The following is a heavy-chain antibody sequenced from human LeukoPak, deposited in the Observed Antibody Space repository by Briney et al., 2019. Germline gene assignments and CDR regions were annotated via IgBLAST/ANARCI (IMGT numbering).Heavy chain of an antibody. Sequence: GGSLRLSCAASGFTFSSYSMNWVRQAPGKGLEWVSSISSSSSYIYYADSVKGRFTISRDNAKISLYLQMNSLRAEDTAVYYCARGRRVELRAFDIWGQGTMVTVSS. CDR1: GFTFSSYS. CDR2: ISSSSSYI. D-gene: IGHD1-7*01. CDR3: ARGRRVELRAFDI. V-gene: IGHV3-21*01. J-gene: IGHJ3*02.